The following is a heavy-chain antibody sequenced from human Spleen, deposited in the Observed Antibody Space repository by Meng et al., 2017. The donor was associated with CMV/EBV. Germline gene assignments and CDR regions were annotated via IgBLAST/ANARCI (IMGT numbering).Heavy chain of an antibody. V-gene: IGHV1-46*01. CDR1: DTITIYE. J-gene: IGHJ5*02. CDR3: ARDWGAQGVVGWNWFDP. Sequence: DTITIYEMHWVLQAPGQGVEWMGIINPSGGSTSYAQKFQGRVTMTRDTSPSTVYMELSSLSSEATAVYYCARDWGAQGVVGWNWFDPWGQGTLVTVSS. D-gene: IGHD2-2*01. CDR2: INPSGGST.